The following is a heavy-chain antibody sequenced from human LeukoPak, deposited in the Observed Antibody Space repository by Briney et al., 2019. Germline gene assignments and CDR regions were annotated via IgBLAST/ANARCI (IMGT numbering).Heavy chain of an antibody. CDR3: ARGYYDFWSGPPDY. CDR2: IHTSGNT. V-gene: IGHV4-61*02. CDR1: GGSISSGTYY. Sequence: SETLSLTCTVSGGSISSGTYYWNWIRQPAGKGLEWIGRIHTSGNTNYHPSLKSRVTISVDTSKNQFSLKLSSVTAADTAVYYCARGYYDFWSGPPDYWGQGTLVTVSS. D-gene: IGHD3-3*01. J-gene: IGHJ4*02.